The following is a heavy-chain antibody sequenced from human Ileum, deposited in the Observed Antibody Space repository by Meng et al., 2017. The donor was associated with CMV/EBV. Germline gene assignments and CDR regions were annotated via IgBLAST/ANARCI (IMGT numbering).Heavy chain of an antibody. CDR1: GFNFNSYW. Sequence: GESLMISCAASGFNFNSYWMYLVRQAPGKVLGWVSRINSDGSSTTYADSVKGRFTISRDNAKNTLYLQMSSLRAEDTAVYYGATAGNYGSSPGDYWGQGTLVTVCS. D-gene: IGHD6-6*01. J-gene: IGHJ4*02. CDR3: ATAGNYGSSPGDY. CDR2: INSDGSST. V-gene: IGHV3-74*01.